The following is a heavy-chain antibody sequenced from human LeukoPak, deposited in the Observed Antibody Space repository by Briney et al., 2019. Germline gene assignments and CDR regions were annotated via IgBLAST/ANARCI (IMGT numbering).Heavy chain of an antibody. CDR2: ISGSGGST. J-gene: IGHJ4*02. CDR1: GFTFTDYA. CDR3: AKPPGGEVDY. V-gene: IGHV3-23*01. D-gene: IGHD2-21*01. Sequence: GASLRLSCTASGFTFTDYAMSWVRQAPGKGLEWVSAISGSGGSTYYADSVKGRFTISRDNSKNTLYLQMNSLRAEDTAVYYCAKPPGGEVDYWGQGTLVTVSS.